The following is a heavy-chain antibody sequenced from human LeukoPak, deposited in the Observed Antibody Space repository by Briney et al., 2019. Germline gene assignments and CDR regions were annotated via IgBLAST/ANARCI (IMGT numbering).Heavy chain of an antibody. CDR1: GGSVSSGSYY. Sequence: SETLSLTCAVSGGSVSSGSYYWSWIRQPPGKGLEWIGYIYYSGSANGSTNYNPSLKSRVTISIDTSKNQFSLKLTSVTAADTAVYYCARVLLRYSFDYWGQGTLVTVSS. V-gene: IGHV4-61*01. J-gene: IGHJ4*02. CDR2: IYYSGSANGST. CDR3: ARVLLRYSFDY.